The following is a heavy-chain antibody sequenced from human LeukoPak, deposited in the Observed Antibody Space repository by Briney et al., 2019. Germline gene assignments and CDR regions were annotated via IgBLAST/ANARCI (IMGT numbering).Heavy chain of an antibody. D-gene: IGHD3-9*01. CDR2: IYSGGST. CDR3: ARGGYDILTGSIGDY. CDR1: GFTFSSYQ. J-gene: IGHJ4*02. Sequence: PGGALRLSCAASGFTFSSYQMNWVRQAPGKGLERVSVIYSGGSTYYADSVKGRFTISRDNSKNTMYLQMNSLRAEDTAVYYCARGGYDILTGSIGDYWGQGTLVTVSS. V-gene: IGHV3-53*01.